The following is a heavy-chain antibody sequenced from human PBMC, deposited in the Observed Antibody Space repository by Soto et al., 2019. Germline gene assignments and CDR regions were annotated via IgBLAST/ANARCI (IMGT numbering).Heavy chain of an antibody. J-gene: IGHJ4*02. CDR3: ARGPYSYGRNHKTYFDY. V-gene: IGHV4-31*03. CDR1: GGSISSGGYY. D-gene: IGHD5-18*01. CDR2: IYYSGST. Sequence: SEALSLTCTVSGGSISSGGYYWSWIRQHPGKGLEWIGYIYYSGSTYYNPSLKSRVTISVDTSKNQFSLKLSSVTAADTAVYYCARGPYSYGRNHKTYFDYWGQGTRVTVSS.